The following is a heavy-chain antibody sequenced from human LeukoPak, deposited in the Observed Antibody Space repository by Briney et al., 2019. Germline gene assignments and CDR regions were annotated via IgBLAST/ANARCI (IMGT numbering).Heavy chain of an antibody. CDR1: GFTFTNAW. J-gene: IGHJ4*02. CDR3: TTDLGTYYHGSQRLIPIDY. V-gene: IGHV3-15*01. CDR2: IKSKTDGETT. D-gene: IGHD3-10*01. Sequence: GGSLRLSCVDSGFTFTNAWMSWVRQAPGKGPEWIGRIKSKTDGETTNYAEPVRGRFTISRDDSKSAVYLQMNSLKIEDTAVYYCTTDLGTYYHGSQRLIPIDYWGQGTLVTVSS.